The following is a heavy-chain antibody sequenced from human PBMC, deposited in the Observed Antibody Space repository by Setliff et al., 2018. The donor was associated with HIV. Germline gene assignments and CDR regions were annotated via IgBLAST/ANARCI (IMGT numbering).Heavy chain of an antibody. CDR1: GASISSYY. D-gene: IGHD6-19*01. Sequence: SETLSLTCSVSGASISSYYWSWIRQSPGKGLEWIGYIYYTENTNYNPSLKGRVTISVDTSKNQFSLKMSSVTAADTAVYYCARHYPRSDDAFDIWGQGTRVTVSS. CDR2: IYYTENT. J-gene: IGHJ3*02. V-gene: IGHV4-59*08. CDR3: ARHYPRSDDAFDI.